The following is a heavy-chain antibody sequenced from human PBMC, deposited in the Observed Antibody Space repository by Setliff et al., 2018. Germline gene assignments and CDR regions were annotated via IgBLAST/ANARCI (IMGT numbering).Heavy chain of an antibody. CDR2: INHSGST. Sequence: GSLRLSCAASGFTFSSYWMSWVRQAPGKGLEWIGEINHSGSTNYNPSLKSRVTISLDTSKNQFSLKLTSATAADTAVYYCASGLNWLSSTEFDYWGQGTLVTVSS. D-gene: IGHD1-20*01. V-gene: IGHV4-34*01. CDR3: ASGLNWLSSTEFDY. CDR1: GFTFSSYW. J-gene: IGHJ4*02.